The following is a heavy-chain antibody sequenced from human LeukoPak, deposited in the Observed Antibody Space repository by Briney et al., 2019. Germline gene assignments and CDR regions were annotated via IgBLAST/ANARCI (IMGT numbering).Heavy chain of an antibody. CDR2: INHSGST. J-gene: IGHJ4*02. CDR3: ARDPADIVVVPAAINGRN. CDR1: GGSFSGYY. D-gene: IGHD2-2*02. Sequence: SETLSLTCAVYGGSFSGYYWSWIRQPPGKGLEWIGEINHSGSTYYNPSLKSRVTISVDTSKNQFSLKLSSVTAADTAVYYCARDPADIVVVPAAINGRNWGQGTLVTVSS. V-gene: IGHV4-34*01.